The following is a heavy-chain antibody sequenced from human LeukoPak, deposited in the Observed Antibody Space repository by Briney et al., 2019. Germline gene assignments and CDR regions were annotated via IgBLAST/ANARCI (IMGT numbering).Heavy chain of an antibody. D-gene: IGHD4-17*01. Sequence: SETLSLTCTVSGYSISSGYYWGWIRQPPGKGLEWIGSIFHSGSTYYNPSLKSRVTLSLDTSKNQFSLRLSSVTVADTAVYYCTRENGDYAYDHWGQGTLVTVSS. CDR2: IFHSGST. CDR1: GYSISSGYY. V-gene: IGHV4-38-2*02. CDR3: TRENGDYAYDH. J-gene: IGHJ4*02.